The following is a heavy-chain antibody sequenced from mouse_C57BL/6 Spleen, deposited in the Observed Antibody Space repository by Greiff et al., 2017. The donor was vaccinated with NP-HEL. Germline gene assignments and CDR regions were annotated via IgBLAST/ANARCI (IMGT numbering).Heavy chain of an antibody. Sequence: VQLQQSGPELVKPGASVKISCKASGYTFTDYYMNWVKQSHGKSLEWIGDINPNNGGTSYNQKFKGKATLTVDKSSRTAYMELRRLTSEDSAVYYCARSKGRPYDYVDYYAMDYWGQGTSVTVSS. CDR3: ARSKGRPYDYVDYYAMDY. CDR2: INPNNGGT. CDR1: GYTFTDYY. D-gene: IGHD2-4*01. J-gene: IGHJ4*01. V-gene: IGHV1-26*01.